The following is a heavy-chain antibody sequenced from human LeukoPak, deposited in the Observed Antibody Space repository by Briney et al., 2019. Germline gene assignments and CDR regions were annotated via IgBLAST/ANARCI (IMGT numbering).Heavy chain of an antibody. D-gene: IGHD2-2*01. CDR2: ISGSGGST. CDR1: GSTFSSYA. CDR3: AKTSLDCSSTSCPFQH. V-gene: IGHV3-23*01. J-gene: IGHJ1*01. Sequence: PGGSLRLSCAASGSTFSSYAMSWVRQAPGKGLEWVSAISGSGGSTYYADSVKGRFTISRDNSKNTLYLQMNSLRAEDTAVYYCAKTSLDCSSTSCPFQHWGQGTLVTVSS.